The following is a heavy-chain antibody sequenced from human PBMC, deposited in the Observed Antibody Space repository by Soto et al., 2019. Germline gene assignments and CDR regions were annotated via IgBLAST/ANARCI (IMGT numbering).Heavy chain of an antibody. Sequence: GGSLRLSCAASGFTFSSCAMSWVRQAPGKGLEWVGAISGSGGSTYYADSVKGRFTISRDNSKNTLYLQMNRLRAEDTAVYYCAKDLARYCSGGSCYVPSNPPXWGQVTLVTVSX. V-gene: IGHV3-23*01. CDR1: GFTFSSCA. D-gene: IGHD2-15*01. J-gene: IGHJ4*02. CDR3: AKDLARYCSGGSCYVPSNPPX. CDR2: ISGSGGST.